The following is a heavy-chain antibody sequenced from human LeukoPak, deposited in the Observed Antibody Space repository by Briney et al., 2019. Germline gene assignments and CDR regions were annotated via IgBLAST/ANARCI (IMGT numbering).Heavy chain of an antibody. CDR2: ISGSGDNT. CDR1: GFTFSSYA. Sequence: GSLRLSCAASGFTFSSYAMSWVRQAPGKGLEGVSGISGSGDNTYYADSVKGRFTISRDNSKNTLYVQVNSLGTEDTAAYYCAKGSYYDSSGSFYFDYWGQGTLVTVSS. D-gene: IGHD3-22*01. CDR3: AKGSYYDSSGSFYFDY. J-gene: IGHJ4*02. V-gene: IGHV3-23*01.